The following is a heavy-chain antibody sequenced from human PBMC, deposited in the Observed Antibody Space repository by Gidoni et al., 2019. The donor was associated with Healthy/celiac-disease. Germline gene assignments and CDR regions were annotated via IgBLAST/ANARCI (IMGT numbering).Heavy chain of an antibody. CDR1: GGSFSGYY. D-gene: IGHD2-15*01. CDR3: ARARGRYCSGGSCLYYYYYGMDV. J-gene: IGHJ6*02. V-gene: IGHV4-34*01. Sequence: QVQLQQWGAGLLKPSETLSLTCAVYGGSFSGYYWSWIRQPPGKGLEWIGEINHSGSTNYNPSLKSRVTISVDTSKNQFSLKLSSVTAADTAVYYCARARGRYCSGGSCLYYYYYGMDVWGQGTTVTVSS. CDR2: INHSGST.